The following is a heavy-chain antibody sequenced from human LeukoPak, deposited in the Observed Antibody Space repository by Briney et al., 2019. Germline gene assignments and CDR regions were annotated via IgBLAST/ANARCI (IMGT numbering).Heavy chain of an antibody. D-gene: IGHD2-2*01. Sequence: PGGSLRLSCAASAFTFSSYSMNWVRQAPGKGLEWVSSISSSSSYIYYADSVKGRFTISRDNAKNSLYLQMNSLRAEDTAVYYCAREDIVVVPAAMTEEDYYYYGMDVWGQGTTVTVSS. J-gene: IGHJ6*02. CDR2: ISSSSSYI. V-gene: IGHV3-21*01. CDR1: AFTFSSYS. CDR3: AREDIVVVPAAMTEEDYYYYGMDV.